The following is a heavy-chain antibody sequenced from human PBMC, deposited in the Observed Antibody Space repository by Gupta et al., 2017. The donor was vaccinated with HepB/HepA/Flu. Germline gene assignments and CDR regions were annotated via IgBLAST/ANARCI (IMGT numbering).Heavy chain of an antibody. CDR3: ARDGSYDY. J-gene: IGHJ4*02. V-gene: IGHV1-2*02. Sequence: EVKKPGASVKVSCKASGYIFTGYHIHWVRQAPGQGLEWMGWINPNSGDTNYAPKFQGRVTMTRDMSITTAYMDLSSLRSDDTAVYYCARDGSYDYWGQGTLVTVSS. CDR2: INPNSGDT. CDR1: GYIFTGYH.